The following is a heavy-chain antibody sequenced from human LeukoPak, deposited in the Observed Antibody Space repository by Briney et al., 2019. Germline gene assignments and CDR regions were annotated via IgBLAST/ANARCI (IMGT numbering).Heavy chain of an antibody. V-gene: IGHV1-69*05. CDR2: IIPIFGTA. CDR3: ARGPRTGGPYDFWSGYGWYFDL. CDR1: GGTFSSYA. Sequence: SVKVSCKASGGTFSSYAISWVRQAPGQGLEWMGGIIPIFGTANYAQKFQGRVTITTDESTSTAYMELSSLRSEDTAVYYCARGPRTGGPYDFWSGYGWYFDLWGRGTLVTVSS. D-gene: IGHD3-3*01. J-gene: IGHJ2*01.